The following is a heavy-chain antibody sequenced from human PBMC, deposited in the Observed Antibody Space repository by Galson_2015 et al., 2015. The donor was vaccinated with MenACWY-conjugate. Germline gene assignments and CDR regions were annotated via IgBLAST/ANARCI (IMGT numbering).Heavy chain of an antibody. D-gene: IGHD6-13*01. CDR3: ARGRSWYDY. Sequence: SLRLSCAVSGFTFSSYAMNWVRQAPGQGLEWVSVISTSSSYSYYADSVKGRFTISRDNAKNSLYLQMNSLRAEDTAVYYCARGRSWYDYWGQGTLVTVSS. CDR1: GFTFSSYA. J-gene: IGHJ4*02. V-gene: IGHV3-21*01. CDR2: ISTSSSYS.